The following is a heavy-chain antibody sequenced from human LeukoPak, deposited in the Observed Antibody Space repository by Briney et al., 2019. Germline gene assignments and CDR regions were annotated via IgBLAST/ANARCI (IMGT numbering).Heavy chain of an antibody. CDR1: GFTFSSYA. CDR2: ISYDGRNK. D-gene: IGHD2-15*01. V-gene: IGHV3-30*04. Sequence: GRSLRLSCAASGFTFSSYAMHWVRQAPGKGLEWVALISYDGRNKHSADSVKGRFTISRDTSKNTLYLEMSSLRAEDTAVYYCARSSGGSYPYLDYWGQGTLVTVSS. J-gene: IGHJ4*02. CDR3: ARSSGGSYPYLDY.